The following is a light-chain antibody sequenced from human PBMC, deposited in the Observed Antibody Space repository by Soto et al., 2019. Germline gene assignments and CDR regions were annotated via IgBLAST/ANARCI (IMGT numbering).Light chain of an antibody. J-gene: IGKJ1*01. V-gene: IGKV1-39*01. Sequence: MHITRYRCSLSSSVGDRVTIACRASQDSSTYLNWYQQKPGKAPKLLIYAASSLQSGVPSRFSGSGSETDFTLTISSLKPEDFATYSCQNSTTWTFGQGTKVDIK. CDR2: AAS. CDR3: QNSTTWT. CDR1: QDSSTY.